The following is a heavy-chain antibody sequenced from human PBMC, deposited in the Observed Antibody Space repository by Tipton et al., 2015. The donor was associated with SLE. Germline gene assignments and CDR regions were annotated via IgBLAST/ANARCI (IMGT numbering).Heavy chain of an antibody. J-gene: IGHJ4*02. CDR2: INHSGST. D-gene: IGHD3-22*01. CDR1: GGSFSDYY. V-gene: IGHV4-34*10. Sequence: TLSLTCAVYGGSFSDYYWSWIRQPPGKGLEWIGEINHSGSTNCDPSLKSRVTISVDTSKNQFSLKLTSVTAADTAVYYCARWYYYDSSGYFDYWGQGTLVTVSS. CDR3: ARWYYYDSSGYFDY.